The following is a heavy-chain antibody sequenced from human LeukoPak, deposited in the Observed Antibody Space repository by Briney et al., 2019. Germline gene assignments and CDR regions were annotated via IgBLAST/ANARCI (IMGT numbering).Heavy chain of an antibody. D-gene: IGHD2-2*01. CDR1: GYSISSGYY. V-gene: IGHV4-38-2*01. Sequence: SETLSLTCAVSGYSISSGYYWGWIRQPPGKGLEWIGSIYHSGSTYYNPSLKSRVTTSVDTSKNQFSLKLSSVTAADTAVYYCARHKGWRGYCSSTSCQNNWFDPWGQGTLVTVSS. CDR3: ARHKGWRGYCSSTSCQNNWFDP. J-gene: IGHJ5*02. CDR2: IYHSGST.